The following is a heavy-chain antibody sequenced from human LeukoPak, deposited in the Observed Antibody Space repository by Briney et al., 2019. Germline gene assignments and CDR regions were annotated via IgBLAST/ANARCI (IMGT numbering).Heavy chain of an antibody. Sequence: GTSLRLSCAASGFTFGSYGMHWVRQAPGKGLEWVAVIWHDGSDKYYGESVKGRFTISRDNSKNTLYLQMNSLSAEDTAIYHCAREKSDAFDIWGQGTMVTVSS. CDR3: AREKSDAFDI. CDR2: IWHDGSDK. V-gene: IGHV3-33*01. CDR1: GFTFGSYG. J-gene: IGHJ3*02.